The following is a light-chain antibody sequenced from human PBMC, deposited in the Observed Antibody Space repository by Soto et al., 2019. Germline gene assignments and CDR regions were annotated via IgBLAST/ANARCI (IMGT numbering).Light chain of an antibody. CDR2: EVT. V-gene: IGLV2-14*01. CDR3: NSYTPLSNRV. J-gene: IGLJ1*01. CDR1: STDIGAYNY. Sequence: QSVLTQPASVSGSPGQSITISCTGTSTDIGAYNYVSWYQQHPGKAPKLLIYEVTNRPSGVSNRFSGSKSGNTASLTISGLQAEDEATYYRNSYTPLSNRVFGTGTKVTVL.